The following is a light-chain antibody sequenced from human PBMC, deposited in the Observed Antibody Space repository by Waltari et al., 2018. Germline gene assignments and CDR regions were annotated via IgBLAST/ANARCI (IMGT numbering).Light chain of an antibody. Sequence: DIQLTQSPSFLSASVGDRVTITCRASQGISGYLAWYQQQPGEAPKLLISAASTLQSGVPSRFSGSGSGTEFTLTISSLQPEDFATYYCQQLNSFPYTFGQGTKLDIK. CDR2: AAS. J-gene: IGKJ2*01. CDR3: QQLNSFPYT. V-gene: IGKV1-9*01. CDR1: QGISGY.